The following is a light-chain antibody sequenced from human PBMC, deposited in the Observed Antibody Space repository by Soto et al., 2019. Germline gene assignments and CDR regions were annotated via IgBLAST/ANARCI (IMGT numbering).Light chain of an antibody. V-gene: IGKV1-9*01. J-gene: IGKJ3*01. Sequence: IQLTQSPSSLSASVGDRVSITCRASQDIKTYLAWYQQKRGEAPKLLISGTFTLQSGVPSRFNGSGSGTDFTLTISRLQPEHFATYYCQHLNNYPPFTFGPGTKV. CDR1: QDIKTY. CDR2: GTF. CDR3: QHLNNYPPFT.